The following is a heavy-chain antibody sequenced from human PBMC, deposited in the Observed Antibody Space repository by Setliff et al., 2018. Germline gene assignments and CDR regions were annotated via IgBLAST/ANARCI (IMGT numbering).Heavy chain of an antibody. Sequence: GASVKVSCKASGYTFTSYAMHWVRQAPGQRLEWMGWINAGNGNTKYSQKFQGRVTITRDTSASTAYMELRSLTSDDSAFYYCARAPSVELVTIRTNSWFTYWGQGTLVTVSS. D-gene: IGHD5-18*01. J-gene: IGHJ4*02. CDR3: ARAPSVELVTIRTNSWFTY. CDR1: GYTFTSYA. CDR2: INAGNGNT. V-gene: IGHV1-3*01.